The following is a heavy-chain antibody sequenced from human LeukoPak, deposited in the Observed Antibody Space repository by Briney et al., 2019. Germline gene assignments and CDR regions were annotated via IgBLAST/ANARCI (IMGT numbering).Heavy chain of an antibody. CDR3: ARDTVTTPYYYYGMDV. D-gene: IGHD4-17*01. CDR2: IYYSGST. V-gene: IGHV4-30-4*01. CDR1: GGSISSGDYY. J-gene: IGHJ6*04. Sequence: SETLSLTCTVSGGSISSGDYYWSWIRQPPGKGLEWIGYIYYSGSTYYNPSLKSRVTISVDTSKSQFSLKLSSVTAADTAVYYCARDTVTTPYYYYGMDVWGKGTTVTVSS.